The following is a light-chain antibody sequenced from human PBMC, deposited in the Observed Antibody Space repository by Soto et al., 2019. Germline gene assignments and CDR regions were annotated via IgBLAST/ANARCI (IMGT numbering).Light chain of an antibody. CDR1: QSLSRR. CDR2: DAS. Sequence: DIHMTPSPSTLSASVWDRVTIPCRASQSLSRRLAWYQQTPGKAPTLLIYDASTMASGGPSRCSGRGSATEFTLTISSLQADDVASYYRQHYNTSWTFGQGTKVDI. V-gene: IGKV1-5*01. CDR3: QHYNTSWT. J-gene: IGKJ1*01.